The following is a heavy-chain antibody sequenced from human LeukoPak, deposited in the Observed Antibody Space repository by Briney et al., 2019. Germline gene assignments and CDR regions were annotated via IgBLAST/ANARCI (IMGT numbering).Heavy chain of an antibody. CDR3: TRVGYSSGFDS. D-gene: IGHD6-19*01. J-gene: IGHJ5*01. CDR1: GFTFSCYW. CDR2: INSDGYSI. V-gene: IGHV3-74*03. Sequence: GGSLRLSCAASGFTFSCYWMHWVRQAPGKGLVWVSRINSDGYSITYADSVKGRFTISRDNAKNTLYLQMNSLIAEDTAVYCFTRVGYSSGFDSGGQGTLVTVS.